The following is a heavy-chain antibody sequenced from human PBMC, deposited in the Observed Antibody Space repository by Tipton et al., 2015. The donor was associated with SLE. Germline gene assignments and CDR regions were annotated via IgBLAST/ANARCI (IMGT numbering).Heavy chain of an antibody. J-gene: IGHJ4*02. CDR2: IYSGGTT. Sequence: SLRLSCAASGFTFNTHTLDWVRQAPGKGLEWVSVIYSGGTTYYADSVQGRFSISRDNSKHTLYLQMNSLRVDDTAVYYCAKEGHCGGDCYSVFESWGQGILVTVSS. CDR3: AKEGHCGGDCYSVFES. V-gene: IGHV3-23*03. CDR1: GFTFNTHT. D-gene: IGHD2-21*02.